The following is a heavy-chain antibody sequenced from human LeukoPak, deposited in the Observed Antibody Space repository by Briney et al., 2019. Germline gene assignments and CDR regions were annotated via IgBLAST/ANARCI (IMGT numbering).Heavy chain of an antibody. V-gene: IGHV1-46*01. CDR2: INPSGGST. CDR3: ARDSRGNFDL. J-gene: IGHJ2*01. D-gene: IGHD3-10*01. Sequence: ASVKVSCKTSGYTFTNYYMHWVRPAPGQGLEWMGIINPSGGSTSYAQKFQGRVTMTRDTSTSTVYMDLSSLRSEDTAVYYCARDSRGNFDLWGRGTLVTVSS. CDR1: GYTFTNYY.